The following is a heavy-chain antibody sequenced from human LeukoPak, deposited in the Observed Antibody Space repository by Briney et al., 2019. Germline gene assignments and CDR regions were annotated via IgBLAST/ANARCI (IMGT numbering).Heavy chain of an antibody. J-gene: IGHJ4*02. Sequence: GGSLRLSCAASGFTFSSYAMSRVRQAPGKGLEWVSGISGSGGNTYYADSVKGRFTISRDNSKNTLYVQVNSLGTEDTAAYYCAKGSYYDSSGSFYFDYWGQGTLVTVSS. CDR2: ISGSGGNT. CDR3: AKGSYYDSSGSFYFDY. CDR1: GFTFSSYA. V-gene: IGHV3-23*01. D-gene: IGHD3-22*01.